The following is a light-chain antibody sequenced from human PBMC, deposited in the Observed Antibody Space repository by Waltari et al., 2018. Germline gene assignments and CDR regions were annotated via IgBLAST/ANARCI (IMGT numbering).Light chain of an antibody. CDR2: YDN. CDR1: NLESKS. CDR3: QVWDANTDPGV. Sequence: SYVLTQPPSVSVAPGETARITWGGKNLESKSVHWYRQRPGQAHVVVISYDNDRAAGIPERFSGSNSGNTATLTISRVEAGDEADYYCQVWDANTDPGVFGTGTEVTVL. J-gene: IGLJ1*01. V-gene: IGLV3-21*01.